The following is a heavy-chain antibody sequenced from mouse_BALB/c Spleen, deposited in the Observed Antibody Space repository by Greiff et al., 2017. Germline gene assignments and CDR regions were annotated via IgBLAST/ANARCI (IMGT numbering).Heavy chain of an antibody. CDR1: GFTFSSYA. J-gene: IGHJ2*01. D-gene: IGHD2-14*01. CDR2: ISSGGST. Sequence: EVHLVESGGGLVKPGGSLKLSCAASGFTFSSYAMSWVRQTPEKRLEWVASISSGGSTYYPDSVKGRFTISSDNARNILYLQMSRLRSEDTAMYYCAGDRYSDYWGQGTTLTVSS. V-gene: IGHV5-6-5*01. CDR3: AGDRYSDY.